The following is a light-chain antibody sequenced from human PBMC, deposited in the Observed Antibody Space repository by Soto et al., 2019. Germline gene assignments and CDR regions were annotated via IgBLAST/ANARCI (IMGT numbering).Light chain of an antibody. CDR2: DVS. J-gene: IGLJ1*01. Sequence: QSALTQPRSVSGSPGQSVTISCTGTSSDVGGYNYVSWYQQHPGKAPKLMIYDVSKRPSGVPDRFSGSKSGNTASLTISGLQPQDEADYFCIAYTGSSTSYVFGSGTKVTVL. V-gene: IGLV2-11*01. CDR1: SSDVGGYNY. CDR3: IAYTGSSTSYV.